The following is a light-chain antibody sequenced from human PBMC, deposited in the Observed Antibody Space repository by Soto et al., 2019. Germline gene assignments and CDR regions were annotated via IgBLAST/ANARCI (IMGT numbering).Light chain of an antibody. CDR2: AAS. CDR1: QTISDY. V-gene: IGKV1-39*01. Sequence: DIQITQSPSSLSASVGDRVTITCRTSQTISDYLNWYQHKPGKAPKLLISAASSLQSGVPSRFSGSGSGTDFTLTISSLQPEDFATDYCQQSYSTLTFGPGTKVDIK. CDR3: QQSYSTLT. J-gene: IGKJ3*01.